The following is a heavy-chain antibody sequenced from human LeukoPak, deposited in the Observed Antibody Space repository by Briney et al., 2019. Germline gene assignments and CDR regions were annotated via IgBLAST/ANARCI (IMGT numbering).Heavy chain of an antibody. CDR3: ATLRFLEWLSDSGAFDI. CDR2: IYYSGST. CDR1: GGSVSSGSYY. J-gene: IGHJ3*02. Sequence: SETLSLTCTVSGGSVSSGSYYWSWIRQPPGKGLEWIGYIYYSGSTNYNPSLKSRVTISVDTSKNQFSLKLSSVTAADTAVYYCATLRFLEWLSDSGAFDIWGQGTMVTVSS. D-gene: IGHD3-3*01. V-gene: IGHV4-61*01.